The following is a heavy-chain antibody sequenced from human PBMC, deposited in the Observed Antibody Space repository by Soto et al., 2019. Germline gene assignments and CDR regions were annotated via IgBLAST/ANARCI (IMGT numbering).Heavy chain of an antibody. Sequence: VKVSCKASGYTFTRYGISRVRQAPGQGLEWMGWISGYNGDTNYAQKFQDRVSMTIDTSTGTAYMELRSLTSDDTAIYYCAKNGQPPYYYYGLDVWGQGTKVTVSS. V-gene: IGHV1-18*01. D-gene: IGHD2-8*01. CDR2: ISGYNGDT. J-gene: IGHJ6*02. CDR1: GYTFTRYG. CDR3: AKNGQPPYYYYGLDV.